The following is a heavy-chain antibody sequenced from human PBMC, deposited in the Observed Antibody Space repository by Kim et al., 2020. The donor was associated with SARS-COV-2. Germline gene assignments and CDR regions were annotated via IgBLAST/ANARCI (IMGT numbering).Heavy chain of an antibody. CDR3: ARDGNGSGKHYYYYGMDV. J-gene: IGHJ6*02. D-gene: IGHD3-10*01. CDR2: IIPIFGTA. Sequence: SVKVSCKASGGTFSSYAISWVRQAPGQGLEWMGGIIPIFGTANYAQKFQGRVTITADESTSTAYMELSSLRSEDTAVYYCARDGNGSGKHYYYYGMDVWGQGTTVTVSS. V-gene: IGHV1-69*13. CDR1: GGTFSSYA.